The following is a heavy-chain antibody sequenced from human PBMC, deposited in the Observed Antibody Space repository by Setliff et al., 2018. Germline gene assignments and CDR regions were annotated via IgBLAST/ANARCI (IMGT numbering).Heavy chain of an antibody. D-gene: IGHD1-26*01. V-gene: IGHV3-23*01. Sequence: PGGSLRPSCAASGFSFSNYAMSWVRQAPRKGLEWVASFIAGDSSTIYADSVKGRFTIFRDISKNTLYLQMNSLRADDTAVYFCAKDRQPDGRWDIDYWGQGTLVTVSS. CDR2: FIAGDSST. CDR3: AKDRQPDGRWDIDY. J-gene: IGHJ4*02. CDR1: GFSFSNYA.